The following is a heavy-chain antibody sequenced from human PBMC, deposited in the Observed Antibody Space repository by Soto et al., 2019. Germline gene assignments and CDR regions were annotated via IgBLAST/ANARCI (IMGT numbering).Heavy chain of an antibody. CDR1: GFTFSSYG. V-gene: IGHV3-30*18. CDR2: ISYDGSNK. CDR3: AKDLGILAYYDFWSGYPLDY. J-gene: IGHJ4*02. Sequence: QVQLVESGGGVVQPGRSLRLSCAASGFTFSSYGMHWVRQAPGKGLEWVAVISYDGSNKYYADSVKGRFTISRDNSKNTLYLQMNSLRAEDTAVYYCAKDLGILAYYDFWSGYPLDYWGQGTLVTVSS. D-gene: IGHD3-3*01.